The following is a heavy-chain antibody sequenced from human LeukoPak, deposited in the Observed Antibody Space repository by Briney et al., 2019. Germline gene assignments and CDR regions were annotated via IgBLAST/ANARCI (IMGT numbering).Heavy chain of an antibody. D-gene: IGHD3-16*01. V-gene: IGHV4-61*02. CDR3: ARDGRQAYRGRLGTTGYYFDY. Sequence: PSETLSLTCTVSGGSISSGSYYWSWIRQPAGKGLEWIGRIYTSGSTNYNPSLKSRVTISVDTSKNQFSLKLSSVTAADTAVYYCARDGRQAYRGRLGTTGYYFDYWGQGTLVTVSS. CDR2: IYTSGST. J-gene: IGHJ4*02. CDR1: GGSISSGSYY.